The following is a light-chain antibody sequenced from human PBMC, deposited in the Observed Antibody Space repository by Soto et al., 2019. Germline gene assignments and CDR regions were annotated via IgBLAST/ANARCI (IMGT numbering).Light chain of an antibody. CDR3: CSYAGSSTSI. CDR1: SSDVGGYNY. V-gene: IGLV2-11*01. Sequence: QSALTQPRSVSGSPGQSVTISCTGTSSDVGGYNYVSWYQQHPGKAPKLMIYDVTKRPSGVPDRFSGSKSGNTASLTISGLQAEDEADSYCCSYAGSSTSICGTGTKLTVL. CDR2: DVT. J-gene: IGLJ1*01.